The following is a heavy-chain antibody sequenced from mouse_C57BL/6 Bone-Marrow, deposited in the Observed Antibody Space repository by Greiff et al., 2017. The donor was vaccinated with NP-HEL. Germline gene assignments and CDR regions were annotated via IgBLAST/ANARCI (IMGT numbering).Heavy chain of an antibody. CDR3: TTVPYYGDLY. D-gene: IGHD2-13*01. CDR2: IDPENGDT. CDR1: GFNIKDDY. V-gene: IGHV14-4*01. Sequence: EVQLQQSGAELVRPGASVKLSCTASGFNIKDDYMHWVKQRPEQGLEWIGWIDPENGDTEYASKFQGKATITADTSSNTAYLQLSSLTSEDTAVYYCTTVPYYGDLYWGQGTTLTVSS. J-gene: IGHJ2*01.